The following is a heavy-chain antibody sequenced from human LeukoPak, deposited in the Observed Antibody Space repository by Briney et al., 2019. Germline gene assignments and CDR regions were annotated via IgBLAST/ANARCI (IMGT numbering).Heavy chain of an antibody. CDR2: IDPSDSYT. V-gene: IGHV5-10-1*01. J-gene: IGHJ5*02. CDR3: ASQPEGTCFDP. CDR1: CTIITNYW. Sequence: GASLQISCAASCTIITNYWISCVRQLPGKGLEWMGRIDPSDSYTNYSPSFQGHVTISADKSISTAYLQWSSLKASDTAMYSCASQPEGTCFDPWGQGTLVTVSS. D-gene: IGHD1-14*01.